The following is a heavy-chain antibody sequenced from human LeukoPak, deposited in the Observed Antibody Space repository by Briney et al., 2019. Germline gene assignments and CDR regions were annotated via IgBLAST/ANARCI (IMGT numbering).Heavy chain of an antibody. D-gene: IGHD6-6*01. CDR1: GYSFTSYW. J-gene: IGHJ4*02. CDR2: IYPGDSDT. CDR3: AISLRPQDSSSLYFDY. Sequence: GESLKISSKASGYSFTSYWIGWVRQMPGKGLEWMGIIYPGDSDTRYSPSFQGQVTISADKSISTAYLQWSSLKASDTAMYYCAISLRPQDSSSLYFDYWGQGTLVTVSS. V-gene: IGHV5-51*01.